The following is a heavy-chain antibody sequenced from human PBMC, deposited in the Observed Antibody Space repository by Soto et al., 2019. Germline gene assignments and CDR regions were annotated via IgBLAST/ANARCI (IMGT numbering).Heavy chain of an antibody. J-gene: IGHJ4*02. D-gene: IGHD6-13*01. CDR2: ISGSGGST. V-gene: IGHV3-23*01. CDR1: GFTFSSYA. Sequence: TGGSLRLSCAASGFTFSSYAMSWVRQAPGKGLEWVSAISGSGGSTYYADSVKGRFTISRDNSKNTLYLQMNSLRAEDTALYYCAREGIAAAGYYFDYWGQGTLVTVSS. CDR3: AREGIAAAGYYFDY.